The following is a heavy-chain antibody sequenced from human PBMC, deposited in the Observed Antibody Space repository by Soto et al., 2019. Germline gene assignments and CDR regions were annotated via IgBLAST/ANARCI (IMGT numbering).Heavy chain of an antibody. J-gene: IGHJ5*02. V-gene: IGHV4-31*03. Sequence: PSETLSLTFNVCGGSISSDGYYWSWIRQHPGKGLEWIGYIYYSGSTYYNPSLKSRVTISVDTSKNQFSLKLSSVTAADTAVYYCARSVDPWGQGTLVTVSS. CDR2: IYYSGST. CDR3: ARSVDP. CDR1: GGSISSDGYY.